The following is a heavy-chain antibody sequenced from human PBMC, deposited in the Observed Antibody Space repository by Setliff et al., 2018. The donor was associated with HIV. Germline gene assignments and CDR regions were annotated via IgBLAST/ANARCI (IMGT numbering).Heavy chain of an antibody. V-gene: IGHV1-46*01. D-gene: IGHD5-12*01. J-gene: IGHJ6*03. CDR2: INPSGGST. CDR1: GYTFTCYY. CDR3: ARAGVGGYSGYDRDYYYYMDV. Sequence: ASVKVSCKASGYTFTCYYMHWVRQAPGQGLEWMGIINPSGGSTSYAQKFQGRVTMTRDTSTSTVYMELSSLRSEDTAVYYCARAGVGGYSGYDRDYYYYMDVWGKGTTVTVSS.